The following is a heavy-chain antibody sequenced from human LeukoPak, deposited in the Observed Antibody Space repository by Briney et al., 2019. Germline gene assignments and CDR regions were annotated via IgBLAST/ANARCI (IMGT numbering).Heavy chain of an antibody. D-gene: IGHD3-22*01. J-gene: IGHJ3*02. CDR1: GGSFSDYY. CDR2: ISSSGSTI. Sequence: LSLTCAVYGGSFSDYYMSWIRQAPGKGLEWVSYISSSGSTIYYADSVKGRFTISRDNAKNSLYLQMNSLRAEDTAVYYCARYLNYYDSSGYFRDGDAFDIWGQGTMVTVSS. CDR3: ARYLNYYDSSGYFRDGDAFDI. V-gene: IGHV3-11*01.